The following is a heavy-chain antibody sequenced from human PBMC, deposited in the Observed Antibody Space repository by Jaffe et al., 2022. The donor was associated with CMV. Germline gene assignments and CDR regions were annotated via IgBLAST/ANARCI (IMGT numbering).Heavy chain of an antibody. CDR1: GGSFSGYY. CDR3: ARGSRKRGHTYYYDSSGYYLFDY. V-gene: IGHV4-34*01. J-gene: IGHJ4*02. D-gene: IGHD3-22*01. Sequence: QVQLQQWGAGLLKPSETLSLTCAVYGGSFSGYYWSWIRQPPGKGLEWIGEINHSGSTNYNPSLKSRVTISVDTSKNQFSLKLSSVTAADTAVYYCARGSRKRGHTYYYDSSGYYLFDYWGQGTLVTVSS. CDR2: INHSGST.